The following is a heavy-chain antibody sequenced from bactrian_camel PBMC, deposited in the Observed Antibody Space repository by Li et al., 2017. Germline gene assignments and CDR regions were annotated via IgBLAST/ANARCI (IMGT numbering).Heavy chain of an antibody. CDR1: GFTVTHVQ. CDR2: IFRDASRP. Sequence: DVQLVESGGALVQPGGSLQLACAASGFTVTHVQMTWVRQAPGKGLEWISTIFRDASRPIYAESVKARFTISENTAKNTVYLQLNSLKTEDTAMYYCTNAFLSYGVLNPADSGYWGQGTQVTVS. V-gene: IGHV3S40*01. CDR3: TNAFLSYGVLNPADSGY. J-gene: IGHJ6*01. D-gene: IGHD6*01.